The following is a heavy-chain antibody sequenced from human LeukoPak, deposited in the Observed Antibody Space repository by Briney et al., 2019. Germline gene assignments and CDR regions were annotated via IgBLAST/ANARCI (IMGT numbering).Heavy chain of an antibody. V-gene: IGHV1-69*06. Sequence: SVKVSCKASGGTFSSYAISWVRQAPGQGLEGMGGIIPIFGTANYAQKFQGRVTITADKSTSTAYMELSSLRSEDTAVYYCARDAPQWELLGRWFDPWGQGTLVTVSS. CDR1: GGTFSSYA. CDR2: IIPIFGTA. CDR3: ARDAPQWELLGRWFDP. J-gene: IGHJ5*02. D-gene: IGHD1-26*01.